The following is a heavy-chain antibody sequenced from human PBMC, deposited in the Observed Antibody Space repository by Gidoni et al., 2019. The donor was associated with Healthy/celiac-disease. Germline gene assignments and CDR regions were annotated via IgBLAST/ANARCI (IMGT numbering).Heavy chain of an antibody. D-gene: IGHD3-9*01. J-gene: IGHJ6*02. CDR2: FDPEDGET. V-gene: IGHV1-24*01. Sequence: QVQLVQSGAEVKKPGASVKVSCKVSGYTLTELSMPWVRQAPGKGLEWMGGFDPEDGETIYAQKFQGRVTMTEDTSTDTAYMELSSLRSEDTAVYYCATLSPNYDILTGSYGMDVWGQGTTVTVSS. CDR3: ATLSPNYDILTGSYGMDV. CDR1: GYTLTELS.